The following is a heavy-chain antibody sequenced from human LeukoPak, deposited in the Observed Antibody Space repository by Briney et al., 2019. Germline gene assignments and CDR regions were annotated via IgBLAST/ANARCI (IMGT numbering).Heavy chain of an antibody. CDR3: ASSTTKGPYYYYGMDV. V-gene: IGHV3-7*01. J-gene: IGHJ6*02. D-gene: IGHD4-11*01. Sequence: GGSLRLSCAASGYTFSGYWLSWVRQAPGKGLEWVANIKQDGSEKYYVDSVKGRFTISRDNAKNSLYLQMNSLRAEDTAVYYCASSTTKGPYYYYGMDVWGQGTTVTVSS. CDR2: IKQDGSEK. CDR1: GYTFSGYW.